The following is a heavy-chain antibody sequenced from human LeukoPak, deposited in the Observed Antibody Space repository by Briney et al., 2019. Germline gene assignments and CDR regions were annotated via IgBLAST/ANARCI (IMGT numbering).Heavy chain of an antibody. D-gene: IGHD3-16*02. CDR1: GGSISSYY. CDR3: ARGIYDYVWGSYRPGPFDY. V-gene: IGHV4-59*01. CDR2: IYYSGST. J-gene: IGHJ4*02. Sequence: SETLSLTCTVSGGSISSYYWSWIRQPPGKGLEWIGYIYYSGSTNYNPSLKSRVIISVDTSKNQFSLKLSSVTAADTAVYYCARGIYDYVWGSYRPGPFDYWGQGTLVTVSS.